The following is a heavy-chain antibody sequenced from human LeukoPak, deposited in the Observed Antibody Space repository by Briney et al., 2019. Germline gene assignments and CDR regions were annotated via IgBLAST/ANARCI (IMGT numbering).Heavy chain of an antibody. J-gene: IGHJ4*02. CDR2: IIPILGIA. V-gene: IGHV1-69*04. CDR1: GGTFSSYA. D-gene: IGHD4-17*01. Sequence: ASVKVSCKASGGTFSSYAISWVRQAPGQGLEWMGRIIPILGIANYAQKFQGRATITADKSTSTAYMELSSLRSEDTAMYYCARVVFGDHGYYFDYWGQGTLVTVSS. CDR3: ARVVFGDHGYYFDY.